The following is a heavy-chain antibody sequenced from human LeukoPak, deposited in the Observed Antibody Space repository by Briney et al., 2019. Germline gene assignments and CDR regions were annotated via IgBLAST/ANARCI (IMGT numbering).Heavy chain of an antibody. J-gene: IGHJ4*02. D-gene: IGHD3-10*01. CDR3: AKLAKYFYGSETYYFFEH. V-gene: IGHV3-7*01. CDR1: GFTFTTYW. Sequence: GESLRLSCAASGFTFTTYWLGWVRQPPGKGLEWVANIKQDGTEKYYVDSVEGRFTISRDNAKNSLYLQMNSLRVEDTAVYYCAKLAKYFYGSETYYFFEHWGQGTPVTASS. CDR2: IKQDGTEK.